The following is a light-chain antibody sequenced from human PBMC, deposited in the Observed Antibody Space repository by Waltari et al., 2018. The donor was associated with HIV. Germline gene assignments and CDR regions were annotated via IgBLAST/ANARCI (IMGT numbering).Light chain of an antibody. CDR1: ALPKQF. CDR2: KDS. J-gene: IGLJ2*01. CDR3: ESADSTGNYWA. V-gene: IGLV3-25*03. Sequence: SYALTQPPSVSVSPGQTATIPCSGDALPKQFAYWYQQKPGQAPLLVIYKDSGRPSGNPERFSGSNSGTTVTLIISGVQAEDEADYYCESADSTGNYWAFGGGTKLTVL.